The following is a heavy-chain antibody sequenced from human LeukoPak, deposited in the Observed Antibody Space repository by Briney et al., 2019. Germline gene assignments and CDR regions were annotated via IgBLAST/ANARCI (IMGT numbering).Heavy chain of an antibody. Sequence: GGSLRLSCAASGFPFSSYAMSWVRQAPGRALEWVSAVSGSGGTTFYADSVKGRFTISRDNSKNTLYLQMKSLRAEDTAVYYCAKSDYYDSSGHPSSFEYWGQGTLVTVSS. J-gene: IGHJ4*02. CDR2: VSGSGGTT. D-gene: IGHD3-22*01. CDR1: GFPFSSYA. CDR3: AKSDYYDSSGHPSSFEY. V-gene: IGHV3-23*01.